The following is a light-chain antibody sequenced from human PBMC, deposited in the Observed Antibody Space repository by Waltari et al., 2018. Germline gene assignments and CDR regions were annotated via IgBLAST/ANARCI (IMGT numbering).Light chain of an antibody. CDR1: QSVSNW. Sequence: DIQLTQSPSTLPASVGDRVTITCRASQSVSNWLAWYQQKPGKAPKLLSYRASILESGVPSRFSGSGSGTEFTLTISSLQPEDFATYFCQHYNSYPLTFGGGTKVDI. V-gene: IGKV1-5*03. J-gene: IGKJ4*01. CDR2: RAS. CDR3: QHYNSYPLT.